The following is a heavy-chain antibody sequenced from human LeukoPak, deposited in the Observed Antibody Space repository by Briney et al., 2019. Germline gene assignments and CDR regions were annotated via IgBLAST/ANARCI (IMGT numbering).Heavy chain of an antibody. J-gene: IGHJ4*02. CDR3: ARPRDGYCSSTSCYLGY. V-gene: IGHV1-69*06. Sequence: SVKVSCKASGGTFSSYAISWVRQAPGQGLEWMGGIIPIFGTANYAQKFQGRVTITADKSTSTAHMELSSLRSEDTAVYYCARPRDGYCSSTSCYLGYWGQGTLVTVSS. D-gene: IGHD2-2*03. CDR2: IIPIFGTA. CDR1: GGTFSSYA.